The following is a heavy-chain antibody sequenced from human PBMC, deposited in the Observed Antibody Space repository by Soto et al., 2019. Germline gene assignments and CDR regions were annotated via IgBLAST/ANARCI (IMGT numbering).Heavy chain of an antibody. J-gene: IGHJ5*02. V-gene: IGHV3-30*18. CDR2: ISYDGNKK. CDR1: GFNFNTYS. Sequence: PGGSLRLSCAASGFNFNTYSLHWVRQAPCKGLEWVAVISYDGNKKYYADSVKGRFTISRDSSRNTLYLQIDSLSAEDTAVYYCSKDQLLVCGSRTYYNGCPLDPFGRGNLIAFCS. D-gene: IGHD3-10*01. CDR3: SKDQLLVCGSRTYYNGCPLDP.